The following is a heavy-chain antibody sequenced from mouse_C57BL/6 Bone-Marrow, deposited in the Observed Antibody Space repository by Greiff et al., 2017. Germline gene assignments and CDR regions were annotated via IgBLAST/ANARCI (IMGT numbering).Heavy chain of an antibody. V-gene: IGHV1-69*01. J-gene: IGHJ4*01. D-gene: IGHD1-1*01. CDR3: AISPLCTTVGYAMDY. Sequence: QVQLQQPGAELVMPGASVKLSCKASGYTFTSYWMHWVKQRPGQGLEWIGEIDTSDSYTNYNQKFKGKSTLTVDKSSSTAYMQLSSLTSEDSAVYYCAISPLCTTVGYAMDYWGQGTSVTVSS. CDR2: IDTSDSYT. CDR1: GYTFTSYW.